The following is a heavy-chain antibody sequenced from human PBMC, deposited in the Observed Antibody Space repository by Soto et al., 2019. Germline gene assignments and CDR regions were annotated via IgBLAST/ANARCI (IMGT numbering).Heavy chain of an antibody. V-gene: IGHV3-7*01. CDR1: GFTFSSYW. Sequence: PGGSLRLSCAASGFTFSSYWMSWVRQAPGKGLEWVANIKQDGSEKYYVDSVKGRFTISRDNAKNSLYLQMNSLRAEDTAVYYCARENEYHYYYGSGSQLAHNWFDPWGQGTLVTSP. CDR3: ARENEYHYYYGSGSQLAHNWFDP. D-gene: IGHD3-10*01. J-gene: IGHJ5*02. CDR2: IKQDGSEK.